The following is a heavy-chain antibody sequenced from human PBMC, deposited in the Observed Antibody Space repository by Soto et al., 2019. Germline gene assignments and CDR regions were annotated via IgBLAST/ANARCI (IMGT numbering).Heavy chain of an antibody. J-gene: IGHJ6*02. CDR1: GFTFSSYE. CDR2: ISPSATSI. CDR3: ARDFPSADIWSGYSYGMDV. Sequence: PGGSLRLSCAASGFTFSSYEFNWVRQAPGKGLEWVSYISPSATSIYYADSVKGRFTISRDNAKNSLYLQMNSLRADDTAVYYCARDFPSADIWSGYSYGMDVWGQGTTVTVSS. D-gene: IGHD3-3*01. V-gene: IGHV3-48*03.